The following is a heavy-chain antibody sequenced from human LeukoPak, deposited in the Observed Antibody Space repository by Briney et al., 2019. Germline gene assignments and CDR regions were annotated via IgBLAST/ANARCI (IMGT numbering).Heavy chain of an antibody. CDR2: INPNSGGT. CDR3: AREDYYDSSGYYPNWFDP. D-gene: IGHD3-22*01. Sequence: ASVTVSCTASGYTLTGYYMNWVRQAPGQGLEWMGWINPNSGGTNYAQKFQGRVTMTRDTSISTAYMGLSRLRSEDTAVYYCAREDYYDSSGYYPNWFDPWGQGTLVTVSS. J-gene: IGHJ5*02. V-gene: IGHV1-2*02. CDR1: GYTLTGYY.